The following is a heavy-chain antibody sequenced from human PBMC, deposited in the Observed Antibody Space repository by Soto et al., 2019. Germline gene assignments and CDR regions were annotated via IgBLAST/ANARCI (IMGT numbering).Heavy chain of an antibody. D-gene: IGHD6-6*01. V-gene: IGHV4-34*01. CDR3: LYSTSSGGDFFDY. CDR1: GGSFSGYY. Sequence: LSLTCGVYGGSFSGYYWSWIRQPPGKGLEWIGEINHSGSTHYNPSLKSRVTISVDTSKNQFSLKLSSVTAADTAVYYCLYSTSSGGDFFDYWGQGTLVTVSS. J-gene: IGHJ4*02. CDR2: INHSGST.